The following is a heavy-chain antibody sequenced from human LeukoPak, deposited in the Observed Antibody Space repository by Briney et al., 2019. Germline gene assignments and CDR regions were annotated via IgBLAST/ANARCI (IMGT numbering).Heavy chain of an antibody. CDR2: ISGSGGAT. Sequence: PGGSLRLSCTASGFTFGDYAMNWVRQAPGKGLEWVSGISGSGGATYYADSVKGRFTVSRDDPHNTLYLQMNSVRAEDTAVYFCARGGVDHYGSGTYYLMYYFDHWGQGALVTVSS. CDR1: GFTFGDYA. V-gene: IGHV3-23*01. J-gene: IGHJ4*02. D-gene: IGHD3-10*01. CDR3: ARGGVDHYGSGTYYLMYYFDH.